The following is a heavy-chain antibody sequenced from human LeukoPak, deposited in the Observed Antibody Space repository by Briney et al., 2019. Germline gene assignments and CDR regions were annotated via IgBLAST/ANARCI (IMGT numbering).Heavy chain of an antibody. Sequence: PGGSRTLSCAVSGFTFSSYAMSWVRQAPGKGLEWVSGISGSGGSTYYADYVKGRFTISRDNSKNTLYLQMNSLRAEDTAVYYCAKAVGSPPYYFDYWGQGTLVTVSS. CDR1: GFTFSSYA. CDR2: ISGSGGST. V-gene: IGHV3-23*01. CDR3: AKAVGSPPYYFDY. J-gene: IGHJ4*02.